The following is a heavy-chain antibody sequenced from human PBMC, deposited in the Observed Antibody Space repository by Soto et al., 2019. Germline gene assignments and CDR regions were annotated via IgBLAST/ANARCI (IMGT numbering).Heavy chain of an antibody. V-gene: IGHV4-59*12. Sequence: SETLSLTCTVSGGPISSYYWSWIRQPPGKGLEWIGCIYYSGSTNYNPSLKSRVTISVDTAKNQSSLKLNSVSAADTAVYFCARGGAQAFRGSGTDHFGYGMDVWGQGIAVTVS. CDR1: GGPISSYY. J-gene: IGHJ6*02. D-gene: IGHD3-10*01. CDR2: IYYSGST. CDR3: ARGGAQAFRGSGTDHFGYGMDV.